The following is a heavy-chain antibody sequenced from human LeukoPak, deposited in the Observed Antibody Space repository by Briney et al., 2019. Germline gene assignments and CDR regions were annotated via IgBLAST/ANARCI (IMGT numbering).Heavy chain of an antibody. CDR2: IYYSGST. J-gene: IGHJ3*02. CDR3: ARQSLRAIFGVLTPSRYFDI. D-gene: IGHD3-3*01. CDR1: GGSISSTSYY. Sequence: SETLSLTCTVSGGSISSTSYYWGWIRQPPGKGLEWIGSIYYSGSTYYNPSLKSRVTISVDTSKNQFSLKVSSVTAADTAVYYCARQSLRAIFGVLTPSRYFDIWGQGTMVTVSS. V-gene: IGHV4-39*01.